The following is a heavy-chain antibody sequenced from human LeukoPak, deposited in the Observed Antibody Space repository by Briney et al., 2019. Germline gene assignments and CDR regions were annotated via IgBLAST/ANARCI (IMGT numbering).Heavy chain of an antibody. D-gene: IGHD3-10*01. CDR3: AKVNGLWFGEFSYYFDY. V-gene: IGHV3-23*01. Sequence: PGGSLRLSCTASGFTPTDYAMNWVRQAPGKGLEWVSAISGSGGDTYHADSVKGRFIISRDNSKNTLYLQMNSLRAEDTAVYYCAKVNGLWFGEFSYYFDYWGQGTLVTVSS. J-gene: IGHJ4*02. CDR2: ISGSGGDT. CDR1: GFTPTDYA.